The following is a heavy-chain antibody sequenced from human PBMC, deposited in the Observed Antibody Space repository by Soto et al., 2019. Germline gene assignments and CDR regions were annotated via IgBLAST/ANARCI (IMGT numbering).Heavy chain of an antibody. CDR3: ARSGTVADTYYFDY. Sequence: QVQLVESGGGVVQPGRSLRLSCAASGFTFSSYGMHWVRQAPGKGLEWVAVIWYDGSNKYYAVSVKGRFTISRDNSKNTLYLQMNSLRAEDTAVYYCARSGTVADTYYFDYWGQGTLVTVSS. CDR1: GFTFSSYG. J-gene: IGHJ4*02. CDR2: IWYDGSNK. D-gene: IGHD6-19*01. V-gene: IGHV3-33*01.